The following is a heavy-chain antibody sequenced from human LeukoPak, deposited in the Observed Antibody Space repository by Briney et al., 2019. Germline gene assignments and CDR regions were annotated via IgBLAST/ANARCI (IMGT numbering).Heavy chain of an antibody. CDR3: AKAPVRGVIIRLYYYYMDV. Sequence: GGSLRLSCAASGFTFSSYAMSWVRQAPGKGLERVSAISGSGGSTYYADSVKGRFTISRDNSKNTLYLQMNSLRAEDTAVYYCAKAPVRGVIIRLYYYYMDVWGKGTTVTVSS. CDR2: ISGSGGST. V-gene: IGHV3-23*01. J-gene: IGHJ6*03. D-gene: IGHD3-10*01. CDR1: GFTFSSYA.